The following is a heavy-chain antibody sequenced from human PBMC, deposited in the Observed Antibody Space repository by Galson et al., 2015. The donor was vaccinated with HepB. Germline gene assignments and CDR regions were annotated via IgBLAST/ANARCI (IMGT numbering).Heavy chain of an antibody. CDR2: ISYDGSNK. D-gene: IGHD2-15*01. CDR3: ARDGYCSGGSCHNFDY. V-gene: IGHV3-30-3*01. J-gene: IGHJ4*02. Sequence: SLRLSCAASGFTFSSYAMHWVRQAPGKGLEWVAVISYDGSNKYYADSVKGRFTISRDNSKNTLYLQMNSLRAEDTAVYYCARDGYCSGGSCHNFDYWGQGTLVTVSS. CDR1: GFTFSSYA.